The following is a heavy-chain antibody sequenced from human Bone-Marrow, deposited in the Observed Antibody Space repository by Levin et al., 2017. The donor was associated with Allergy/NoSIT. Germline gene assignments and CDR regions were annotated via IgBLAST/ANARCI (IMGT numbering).Heavy chain of an antibody. Sequence: SVKVSCKTSGGNFRTFAISWLRQAPGQGLEWMGGIIPVSGAADYAQGFQGRVTITADEATSTAYLELRSLTFKDTAMYYCATLRYYYGSGSLYYFDSWGQGSLVTVSA. CDR3: ATLRYYYGSGSLYYFDS. CDR2: IIPVSGAA. D-gene: IGHD3-10*01. J-gene: IGHJ4*02. CDR1: GGNFRTFA. V-gene: IGHV1-69*13.